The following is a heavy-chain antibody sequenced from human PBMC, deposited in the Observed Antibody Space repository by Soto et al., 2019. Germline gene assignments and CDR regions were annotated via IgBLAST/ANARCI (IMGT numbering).Heavy chain of an antibody. J-gene: IGHJ6*02. D-gene: IGHD3-9*01. CDR1: GYSISSGYY. V-gene: IGHV4-38-2*02. Sequence: SETLSLTCAVSGYSISSGYYWGWIRQPPGKGPEWIGSIYHSGSTYYNPSLKGRVTISVDTSKNQFSLKLSSVTAADTAVYYCARDTVTSPYYDILTAYYYYYGMDVWGQGTTVTVSS. CDR2: IYHSGST. CDR3: ARDTVTSPYYDILTAYYYYYGMDV.